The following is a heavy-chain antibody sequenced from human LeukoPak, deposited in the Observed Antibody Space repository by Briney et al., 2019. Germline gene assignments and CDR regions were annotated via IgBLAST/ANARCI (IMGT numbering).Heavy chain of an antibody. J-gene: IGHJ4*02. CDR3: AREAIAVAGTFDY. CDR1: GGSISSYY. CDR2: IYYSGST. D-gene: IGHD6-19*01. V-gene: IGHV4-59*01. Sequence: SETLSLTCTVSGGSISSYYWSWIRQPPGKGLEWIGYIYYSGSTKYNPSLKSRVTISVDTSKNQFSLKLSSVTAADTAVYYRAREAIAVAGTFDYWGQGTLVTVSS.